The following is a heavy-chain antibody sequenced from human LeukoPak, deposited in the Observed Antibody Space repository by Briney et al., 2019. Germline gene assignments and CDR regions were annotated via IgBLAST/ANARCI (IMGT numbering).Heavy chain of an antibody. CDR3: ARVNLYGESALDY. CDR1: GFTFSDYY. D-gene: IGHD4-17*01. J-gene: IGHJ4*02. CDR2: ISGSSSYT. Sequence: PGGSLRLSCAASGFTFSDYYMSWIRQAPGKGLEWVSYISGSSSYTNTADTAKGRFTISRDNAKNSLYLQMNSLRAEDTAVYFCARVNLYGESALDYWGQGTLVTVSS. V-gene: IGHV3-11*06.